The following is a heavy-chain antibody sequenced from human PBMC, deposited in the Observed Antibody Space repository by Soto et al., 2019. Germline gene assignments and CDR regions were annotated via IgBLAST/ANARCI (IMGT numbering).Heavy chain of an antibody. J-gene: IGHJ6*02. V-gene: IGHV1-69*04. CDR3: AREGYCSSTSCYRTKYYGMDV. CDR1: GGTFSSYT. D-gene: IGHD2-2*01. CDR2: IIPILGIA. Sequence: ASVKVSCKASGGTFSSYTISWVRQAPGQGLEWMGRIIPILGIANYAQKFQGRVTITADKSTSTAYMELSSLRSEDTAVYYCAREGYCSSTSCYRTKYYGMDVWGQGTTVNVS.